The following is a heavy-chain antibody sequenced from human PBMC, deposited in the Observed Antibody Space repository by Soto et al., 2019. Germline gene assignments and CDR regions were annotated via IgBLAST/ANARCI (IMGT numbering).Heavy chain of an antibody. D-gene: IGHD3-3*01. CDR1: GFSLTTVGVG. Sequence: SGPTLVNPTQTLTLTCAFSGFSLTTVGVGVGWIRQPPGKALEWLALIYWDDDKRYSPSLKTRLSITKDTSKNQVVLMMTNMDPVDTDTYYCAHRRAFIGVVYGMDVWGQGT. V-gene: IGHV2-5*02. J-gene: IGHJ6*02. CDR2: IYWDDDK. CDR3: AHRRAFIGVVYGMDV.